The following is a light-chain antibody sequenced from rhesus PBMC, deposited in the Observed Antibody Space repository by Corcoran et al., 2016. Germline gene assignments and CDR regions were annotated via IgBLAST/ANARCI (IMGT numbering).Light chain of an antibody. CDR3: LQHSKWPRA. V-gene: IGKV3-24*01. Sequence: EIVMTQSPATLSLSPGERATLSCRASQSVSNTLAWYQQKPGQAPRLPIYGAAIRATGIPDRFSGSGSGTDFTLTLSGLGPEVVAVYYCLQHSKWPRAFGQGAKVEVK. CDR2: GAA. CDR1: QSVSNT. J-gene: IGKJ1*01.